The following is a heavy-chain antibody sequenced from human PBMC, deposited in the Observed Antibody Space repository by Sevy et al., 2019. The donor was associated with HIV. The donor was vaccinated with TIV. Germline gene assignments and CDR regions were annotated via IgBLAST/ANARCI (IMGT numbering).Heavy chain of an antibody. CDR2: INTDGSST. CDR1: GFTFSDYW. Sequence: GGSLRLSCAASGFTFSDYWMHWVRQAPGKGLVWVSRINTDGSSTTYADSVRGRFTISRDNAKNTLYLQMNSLRAEDTAVYYCARFTEGYCSGGSCYGGAFDIWGQGTMVTVSS. J-gene: IGHJ3*02. CDR3: ARFTEGYCSGGSCYGGAFDI. V-gene: IGHV3-74*01. D-gene: IGHD2-15*01.